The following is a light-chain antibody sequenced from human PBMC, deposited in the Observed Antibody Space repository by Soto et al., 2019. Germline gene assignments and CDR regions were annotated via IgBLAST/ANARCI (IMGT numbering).Light chain of an antibody. V-gene: IGKV1-5*03. CDR3: QHYNSYSEA. CDR1: QTISSW. Sequence: DIQMTQSPSTLSGSVGDRVTITCRASQTISSWLAWYQQKPGKAPKLLIYKASTLKSGVPSRFSGSGSGTEFTLTISCLQTDDFASYYYQHYNSYSEAFGQGTKVEVK. CDR2: KAS. J-gene: IGKJ1*01.